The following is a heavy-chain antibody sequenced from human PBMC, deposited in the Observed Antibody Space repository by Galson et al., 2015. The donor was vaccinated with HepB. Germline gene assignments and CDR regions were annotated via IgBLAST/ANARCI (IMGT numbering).Heavy chain of an antibody. V-gene: IGHV4-34*01. Sequence: LTCAVYGGSFSGYYWSWIRQPPGKGLEWIGEINHSGSTNYNPSLKSRVTISVDTSENQFSLKLSSVTAADTAVYYCAREDGRILWFGEFYGMDVWGQGTTVTVSS. CDR1: GGSFSGYY. J-gene: IGHJ6*02. CDR2: INHSGST. D-gene: IGHD3-10*01. CDR3: AREDGRILWFGEFYGMDV.